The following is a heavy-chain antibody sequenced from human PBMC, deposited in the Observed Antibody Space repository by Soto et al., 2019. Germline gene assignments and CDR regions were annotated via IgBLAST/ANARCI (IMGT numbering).Heavy chain of an antibody. D-gene: IGHD6-6*01. CDR2: IYYSGST. V-gene: IGHV4-59*01. J-gene: IGHJ4*02. CDR3: ARRYSSSYGIDY. Sequence: SETLSLTCTVSGGSISSYYWSWIRQPPGKGLEWIGYIYYSGSTNYNPSLKSRVTISVDTSKNQFSLKLSSVTAADTAVYYCARRYSSSYGIDYWGQGTLVTVSS. CDR1: GGSISSYY.